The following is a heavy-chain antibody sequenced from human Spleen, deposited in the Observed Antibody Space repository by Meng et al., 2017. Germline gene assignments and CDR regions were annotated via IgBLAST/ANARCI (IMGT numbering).Heavy chain of an antibody. CDR2: INPSGGST. Sequence: QGKMVQSGAGVKKQGASVKVSCKASGYTFTSYFMHWVRQAPGQGLEWMGVINPSGGSTTYAQNFQGRVTMTRDTSTTTVHMLLSSLGSEDTAIYYCAREPRIDSSGDFDSWGQGTLVTVSS. D-gene: IGHD3-10*01. CDR3: AREPRIDSSGDFDS. J-gene: IGHJ4*02. CDR1: GYTFTSYF. V-gene: IGHV1-46*01.